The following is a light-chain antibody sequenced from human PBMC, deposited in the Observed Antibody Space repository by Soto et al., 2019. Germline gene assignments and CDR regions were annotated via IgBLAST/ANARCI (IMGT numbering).Light chain of an antibody. V-gene: IGKV1-12*01. CDR1: QGIGSG. CDR2: AAS. CDR3: QQASSFPRP. Sequence: DIQMTQSPSSVSASVGDRVTISCRASQGIGSGLAWYQQKPGQAPKLLIDAASTLPSGVSSRFSGSGSGTDFTLTISSLQPEDFATYYCQQASSFPRPVGGRTKVEIK. J-gene: IGKJ4*01.